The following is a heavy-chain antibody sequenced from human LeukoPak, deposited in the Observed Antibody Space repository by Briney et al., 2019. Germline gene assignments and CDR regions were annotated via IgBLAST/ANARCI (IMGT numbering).Heavy chain of an antibody. J-gene: IGHJ4*02. CDR2: ISGSGGST. CDR1: GFTFSSYG. V-gene: IGHV3-23*01. Sequence: GGSLRLSCAASGFTFSSYGMSWVRQAPGKGLEWVSAISGSGGSTYYADSVKGRFTISRDNSKNTLYLQMNSLRAEDTAVYYCAWGIAVAGRFDYWGQGTLVTVSS. D-gene: IGHD6-19*01. CDR3: AWGIAVAGRFDY.